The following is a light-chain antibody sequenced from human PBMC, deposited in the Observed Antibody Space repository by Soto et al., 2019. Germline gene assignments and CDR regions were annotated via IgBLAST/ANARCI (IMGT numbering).Light chain of an antibody. CDR2: RNN. Sequence: QSVLTQPPSASGTPGQRVTISCSGNSSNIGSSFVYWYQQLPGTAPKLLIYRNNQRPSGVPDRFSGSKSGTSASLAISGLRSEDEADYYCAAWDDSLSGQGLFGGGTKLTVL. CDR1: SSNIGSSF. V-gene: IGLV1-47*01. J-gene: IGLJ2*01. CDR3: AAWDDSLSGQGL.